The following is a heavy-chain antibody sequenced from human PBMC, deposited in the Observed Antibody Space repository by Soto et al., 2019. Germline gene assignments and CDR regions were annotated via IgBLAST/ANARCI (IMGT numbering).Heavy chain of an antibody. CDR3: AKDGESIAARHDWFDP. CDR2: INRSGST. CDR1: GGSFSGYY. D-gene: IGHD6-6*01. Sequence: SETLSLTCAVYGGSFSGYYWSWIRQPPGKGLEWIGEINRSGSTNYNPSLKSRVTISVDTSKNQFSLKLSSVTAADTAVYYCAKDGESIAARHDWFDPWGQGTLVTVSS. J-gene: IGHJ5*02. V-gene: IGHV4-34*01.